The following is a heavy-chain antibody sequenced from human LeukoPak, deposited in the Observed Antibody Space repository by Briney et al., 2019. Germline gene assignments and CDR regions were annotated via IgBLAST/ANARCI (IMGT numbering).Heavy chain of an antibody. V-gene: IGHV4-39*01. CDR2: INDVGIT. J-gene: IGHJ4*02. CDR3: ASQRDQSTGRTFDY. D-gene: IGHD1-1*01. Sequence: MPSETLSLSCTVSGGSISSSHYYWGWIRQTPGKGLEWIASINDVGITYYNPSLKSRVSISVDTSKNQCSLRLRSVTAADTAVYYCASQRDQSTGRTFDYWGQGILVTVS. CDR1: GGSISSSHYY.